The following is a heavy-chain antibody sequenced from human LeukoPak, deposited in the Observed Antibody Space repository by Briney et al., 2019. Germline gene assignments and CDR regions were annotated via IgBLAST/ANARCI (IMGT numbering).Heavy chain of an antibody. CDR1: GYTFTCYH. CDR2: INPNSGDT. Sequence: ASVKVSCKASGYTFTCYHMHWVRQAPGQGLEWMGRINPNSGDTNYAQKFQGRVTMTRDTSISTAYMELSRLRFDDTAVYYCARDYCSSTSCLFDYWGQGTLVTVSS. CDR3: ARDYCSSTSCLFDY. D-gene: IGHD2-2*01. J-gene: IGHJ4*02. V-gene: IGHV1-2*06.